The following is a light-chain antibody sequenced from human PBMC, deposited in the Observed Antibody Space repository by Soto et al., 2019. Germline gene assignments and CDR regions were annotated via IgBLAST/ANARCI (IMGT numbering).Light chain of an antibody. V-gene: IGKV3-20*01. Sequence: DIVVPRSPGTLCVSAGAMHTLFFRASQSISSSYLAWYQQKPGQAPRLLIYGASSRATGIPERFSGSGSGTEFTLTIGRLEPQDFAMYYCQQYVISVTFGQGTRLEI. CDR2: GAS. CDR3: QQYVISVT. J-gene: IGKJ5*01. CDR1: QSISSSY.